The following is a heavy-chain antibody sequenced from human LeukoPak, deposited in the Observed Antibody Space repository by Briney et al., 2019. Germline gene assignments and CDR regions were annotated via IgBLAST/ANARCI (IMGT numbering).Heavy chain of an antibody. J-gene: IGHJ6*02. D-gene: IGHD1-26*01. CDR3: ARDPLVGATYYYYYGMDV. Sequence: GGSLRLSCAAFGFTFSSYWMSWVRQAPGKGLEWVANIKQEGSEKYYVDSVKGRFTIPRDNAKNSLYLQMHSLSAEDTAVYYCARDPLVGATYYYYYGMDVWGQGTTVTVSS. CDR2: IKQEGSEK. CDR1: GFTFSSYW. V-gene: IGHV3-7*01.